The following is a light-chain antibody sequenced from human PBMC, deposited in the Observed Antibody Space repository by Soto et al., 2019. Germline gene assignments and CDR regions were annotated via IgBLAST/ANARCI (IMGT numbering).Light chain of an antibody. J-gene: IGKJ1*01. V-gene: IGKV3-20*01. CDR2: DAS. Sequence: EIVLTQSPGTLSLSPGERATLSCRASQSVGNNYLAWYQQKPGQGPRLLIYDASSRATGIPDRFSGSASGTDFTLTISRLEPEDFAVYYCQQCVGSPSTFGQGTKVEI. CDR3: QQCVGSPST. CDR1: QSVGNNY.